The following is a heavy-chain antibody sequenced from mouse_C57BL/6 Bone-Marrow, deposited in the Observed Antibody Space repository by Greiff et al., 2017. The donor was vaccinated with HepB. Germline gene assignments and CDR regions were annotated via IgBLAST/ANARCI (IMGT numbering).Heavy chain of an antibody. CDR1: GYTFTSYC. J-gene: IGHJ3*01. CDR3: ARSPDHGCAY. Sequence: QVQLQQSGAELARPGASVKLSCTASGYTFTSYCISWVKQRPDQGLEWIGEFYPRSGNTYYNEKFKGKATLTADKSSSTSYIELRSLTSEDSAVYFCARSPDHGCAYWGRGTLVTVTA. CDR2: FYPRSGNT. V-gene: IGHV1-81*01.